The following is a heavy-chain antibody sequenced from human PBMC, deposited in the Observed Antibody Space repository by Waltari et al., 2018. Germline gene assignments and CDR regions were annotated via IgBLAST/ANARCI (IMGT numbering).Heavy chain of an antibody. V-gene: IGHV3-30-3*01. Sequence: QVHLIESGGGVAQPGTSMRPPCIAPGFPFYNYALHWGRQAPGKGLEWGGVVSYDFTSTYYGESVQGRFTVSRDNAKNTLYLQMTNLTPDDTATYFCARVSSNGWYGWGQGTQVTVSS. CDR2: VSYDFTST. J-gene: IGHJ4*02. CDR3: ARVSSNGWYG. CDR1: GFPFYNYA. D-gene: IGHD6-19*01.